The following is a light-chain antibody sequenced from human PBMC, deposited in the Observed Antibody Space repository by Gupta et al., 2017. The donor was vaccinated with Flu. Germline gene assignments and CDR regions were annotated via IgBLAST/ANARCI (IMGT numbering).Light chain of an antibody. J-gene: IGKJ5*01. CDR2: EAS. Sequence: EIVLTQSPATLSLSPGERATLSCRARQSVVNFLAWYQQRPGQAPRLRIYEASNRSTGTPARFSGSGSGIDFTLTNDSLEPEEFAVYYCQQRSNWPPVTFGQGTRLEIK. V-gene: IGKV3-11*01. CDR3: QQRSNWPPVT. CDR1: QSVVNF.